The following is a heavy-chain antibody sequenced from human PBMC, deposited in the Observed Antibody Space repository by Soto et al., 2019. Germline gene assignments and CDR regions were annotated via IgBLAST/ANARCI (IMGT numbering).Heavy chain of an antibody. J-gene: IGHJ4*02. D-gene: IGHD2-8*01. V-gene: IGHV1-18*01. CDR3: ARGNCTNGVCYFDY. Sequence: ASVKVSCKTSGYNFDNYGVNWLRQAPGQGLEWMGWISAYNGNTNYAQKLQGRVTMTTDTSTSTAYMELRSLRSDDTAVYYCARGNCTNGVCYFDYWGQGTLVTVSS. CDR2: ISAYNGNT. CDR1: GYNFDNYG.